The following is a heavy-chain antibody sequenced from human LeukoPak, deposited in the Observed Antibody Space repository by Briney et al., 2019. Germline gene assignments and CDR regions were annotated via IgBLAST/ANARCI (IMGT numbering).Heavy chain of an antibody. CDR1: GYTFTSYL. CDR3: ARSVCSRLTCQDFFYYYYMDV. Sequence: ASVKVSCKASGYTFTSYLINWVRQAPGQGLEWMGWISPYNGKTNCSQNFQDRVTMTTDSSTSTAYMEVSSLRSDDAAVYYCARSVCSRLTCQDFFYYYYMDVWGKGTTVTVSS. CDR2: ISPYNGKT. V-gene: IGHV1-18*01. J-gene: IGHJ6*03. D-gene: IGHD2-15*01.